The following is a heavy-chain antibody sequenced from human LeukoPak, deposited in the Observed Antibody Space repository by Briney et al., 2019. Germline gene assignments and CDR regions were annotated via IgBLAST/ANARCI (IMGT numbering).Heavy chain of an antibody. CDR1: GFTFSSYT. CDR2: ISSGSSYK. D-gene: IGHD2-8*01. V-gene: IGHV3-21*06. J-gene: IGHJ4*02. CDR3: ARVHELYRDY. Sequence: GGSLRLSRAASGFTFSSYTMNWVRQAPGRGLEWVSSISSGSSYKYFADSVKGRFTISRDNAKNSLYLQMNSLRADDTAVYYGARVHELYRDYWGQGTLVTVSS.